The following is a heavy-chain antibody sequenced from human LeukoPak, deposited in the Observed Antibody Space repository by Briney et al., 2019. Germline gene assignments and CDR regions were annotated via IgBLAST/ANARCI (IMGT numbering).Heavy chain of an antibody. CDR3: ARQNGDYAQDAFDI. V-gene: IGHV4-34*01. CDR2: ISHSGST. Sequence: SETLSLTCAVYGGSFSGYYWSWIRQPPGKGLEWIGEISHSGSTNYNPSLKSRVTISVDTSKNQFSLKLSSVTAADTAVYYCARQNGDYAQDAFDIWGQGTMVTVSS. CDR1: GGSFSGYY. J-gene: IGHJ3*02. D-gene: IGHD4-17*01.